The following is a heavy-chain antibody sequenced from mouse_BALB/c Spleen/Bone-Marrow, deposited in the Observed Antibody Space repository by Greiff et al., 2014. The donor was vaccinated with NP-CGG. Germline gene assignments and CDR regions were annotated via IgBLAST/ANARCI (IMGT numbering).Heavy chain of an antibody. CDR2: IYPGDGDT. CDR3: ARRGSDYENAMDY. V-gene: IGHV1-87*01. CDR1: GYTFTSYW. D-gene: IGHD2-4*01. J-gene: IGHJ4*01. Sequence: QVQLQQSGAELARPGASVRLSCKAAGYTFTSYWMQWVEQRPGQGLEWIGAIYPGDGDTRYSQKFKEKATLTADKSSSTAYIQLSSLASEDSAVYYCARRGSDYENAMDYWGQGTSVIVSS.